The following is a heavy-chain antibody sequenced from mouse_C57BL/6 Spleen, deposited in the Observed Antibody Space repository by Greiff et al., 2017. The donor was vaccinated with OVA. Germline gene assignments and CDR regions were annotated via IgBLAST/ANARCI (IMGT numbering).Heavy chain of an antibody. J-gene: IGHJ2*01. D-gene: IGHD3-2*02. CDR1: GFTFSSYT. CDR2: ISGGGGNT. Sequence: EVKLMESGGGLVKPGGSLKLSCAASGFTFSSYTMSWVRQTPEQRLEWVATISGGGGNTYYTESLKGRVTISRDNAKNTLYLQVSSVRSEDTALYYCGRHRRDSSGPDYWGQGTTLTVSS. CDR3: GRHRRDSSGPDY. V-gene: IGHV5-9*01.